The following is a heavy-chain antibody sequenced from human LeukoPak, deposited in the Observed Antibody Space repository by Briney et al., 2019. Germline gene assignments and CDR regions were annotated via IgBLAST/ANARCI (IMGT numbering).Heavy chain of an antibody. V-gene: IGHV3-11*04. CDR2: ISSVGHTI. CDR3: ARDLRYCSATSCYTDAAFDI. D-gene: IGHD2-2*02. J-gene: IGHJ3*02. CDR1: GFIFSDYY. Sequence: GGSLRLSCAASGFIFSDYYMSWIRQAPGKGLEWVSYISSVGHTIYYADSVKGRFTISRDNAKNSLYLQMNSLRAEDTAVYYCARDLRYCSATSCYTDAAFDIWGQGTMVTVSS.